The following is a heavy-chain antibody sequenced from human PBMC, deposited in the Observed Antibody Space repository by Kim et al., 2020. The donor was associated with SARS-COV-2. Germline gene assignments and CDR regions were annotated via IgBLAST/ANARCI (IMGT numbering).Heavy chain of an antibody. CDR1: GGSISSGGFH. Sequence: SETLSLTCTVSGGSISSGGFHWSWIRQHPGKGLEWIGWMYNSGATKYNYNPTLKSRVTISVDTSKNQFSLSLTSVTAADTAVYYCARQPYFFGSFGWFDSWGQGTPVTVSS. CDR3: ARQPYFFGSFGWFDS. V-gene: IGHV4-31*03. CDR2: MYNSGATKY. D-gene: IGHD3-10*01. J-gene: IGHJ5*01.